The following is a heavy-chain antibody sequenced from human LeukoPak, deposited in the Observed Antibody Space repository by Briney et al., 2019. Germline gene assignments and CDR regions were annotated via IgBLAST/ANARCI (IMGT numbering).Heavy chain of an antibody. Sequence: SETLSLTCAVSGGSFSGYYWSWIRQPPGKGLEWIGEINHSGSTNYNPSPKSRVTISVDTSKNQFSLKLSSVTAADTAVYYCARGPIGSGELYESPGPFFDYWGQGTLVTVSS. D-gene: IGHD3-10*01. CDR2: INHSGST. J-gene: IGHJ4*02. CDR3: ARGPIGSGELYESPGPFFDY. CDR1: GGSFSGYY. V-gene: IGHV4-34*01.